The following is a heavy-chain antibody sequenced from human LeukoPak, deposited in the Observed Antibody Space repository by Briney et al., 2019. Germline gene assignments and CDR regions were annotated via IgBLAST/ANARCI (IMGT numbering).Heavy chain of an antibody. CDR3: ARIVLEGSGSWTPIEDY. CDR1: GYTFTGYY. D-gene: IGHD1-26*01. J-gene: IGHJ4*02. Sequence: GASVKVSCKASGYTFTGYYMHWVRQAPGQGLEWMGWINPNSDDTNYTQNFQGRVTMTRDTSISTVYMELSRLRSDDTAVYYCARIVLEGSGSWTPIEDYWGQGTLVTVSS. CDR2: INPNSDDT. V-gene: IGHV1-2*02.